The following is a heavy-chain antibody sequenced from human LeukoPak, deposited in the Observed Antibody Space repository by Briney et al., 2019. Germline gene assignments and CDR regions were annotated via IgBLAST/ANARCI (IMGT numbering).Heavy chain of an antibody. D-gene: IGHD6-13*01. V-gene: IGHV3-7*05. CDR1: GFTFDSYW. J-gene: IGHJ4*02. CDR2: IKEDGSEK. CDR3: AREIGSAARGR. Sequence: PGGSLRLSCTTSGFTFDSYWMSWVRQAPGKGLQWVANIKEDGSEKYYVDSVKGRFTISRDSAKNSVYLQMNSLRAEDTAVYYCAREIGSAARGRWGQGTLVIVS.